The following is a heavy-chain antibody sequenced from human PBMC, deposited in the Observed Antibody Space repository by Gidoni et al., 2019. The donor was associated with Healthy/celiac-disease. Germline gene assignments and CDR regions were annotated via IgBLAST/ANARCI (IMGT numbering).Heavy chain of an antibody. Sequence: EVQLLESGGGLVQPGGSLRLSCAASGFTFSSYAMSWVRQAPGKGLEWVSAISGCGGRGYYADSVKGRFTISRDNSKNTLYLQMNSLRAEDTAVYYCAKAISYDSSGYRASWGQGTLVTVSS. J-gene: IGHJ5*02. D-gene: IGHD3-22*01. V-gene: IGHV3-23*01. CDR3: AKAISYDSSGYRAS. CDR2: ISGCGGRG. CDR1: GFTFSSYA.